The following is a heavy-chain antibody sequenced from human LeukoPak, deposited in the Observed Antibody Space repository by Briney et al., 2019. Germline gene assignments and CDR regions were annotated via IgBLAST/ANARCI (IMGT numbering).Heavy chain of an antibody. J-gene: IGHJ5*02. CDR2: ISGDGTAR. CDR1: GFTSSSYW. Sequence: GGSLRLSCAASGFTSSSYWMHWVRQVPGKGLVWVSRISGDGTARNYADSVKGRFTISRDDAKNTVDLQMNSLRGEDTAVYYCVRGRGSYGWFDPWGQGTLVTVS. V-gene: IGHV3-74*01. CDR3: VRGRGSYGWFDP. D-gene: IGHD3-10*01.